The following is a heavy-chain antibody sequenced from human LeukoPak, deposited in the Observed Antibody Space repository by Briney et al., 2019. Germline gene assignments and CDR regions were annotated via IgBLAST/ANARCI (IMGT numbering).Heavy chain of an antibody. J-gene: IGHJ4*02. CDR2: IIPIFGTA. V-gene: IGHV1-69*06. Sequence: ASVKVSCKASGGTCSSYAISWVRQAPGQGLEWMGGIIPIFGTANYAQKFQGRVTITADKSTSTAYMELSSLRSEDTAVYYCARARNSQGAVAGPDYWGQGTLVTVSS. CDR1: GGTCSSYA. D-gene: IGHD6-19*01. CDR3: ARARNSQGAVAGPDY.